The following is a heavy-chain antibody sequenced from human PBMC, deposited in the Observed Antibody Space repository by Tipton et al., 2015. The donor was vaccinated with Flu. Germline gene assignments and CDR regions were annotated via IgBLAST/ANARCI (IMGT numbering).Heavy chain of an antibody. J-gene: IGHJ5*01. CDR1: GDSMRRDYY. CDR3: ARRDFSNYVSEPKNWFDF. D-gene: IGHD4-11*01. V-gene: IGHV4-38-2*02. Sequence: LSCTVSGDSMRRDYYWGWARRPPGEGLEWIGTIYHSGTTYYNPSLKSRLTISLNTSKNQFSLKLRSVTAADTAVYYCARRDFSNYVSEPKNWFDFWGQGTLVTVSS. CDR2: IYHSGTT.